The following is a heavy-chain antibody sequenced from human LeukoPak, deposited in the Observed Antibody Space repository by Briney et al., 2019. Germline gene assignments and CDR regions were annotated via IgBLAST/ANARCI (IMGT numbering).Heavy chain of an antibody. CDR2: INWNGGST. Sequence: GGSLRLSCAASGFTFSNYGMIWVRQAPGKGLEWVSGINWNGGSTGYADSVKGRFTISRDNAKNSLYLQMNSLRAEDTALYYCARTAYGWYFDYWGQGTLVTVSS. D-gene: IGHD3-10*01. CDR3: ARTAYGWYFDY. V-gene: IGHV3-20*04. J-gene: IGHJ4*02. CDR1: GFTFSNYG.